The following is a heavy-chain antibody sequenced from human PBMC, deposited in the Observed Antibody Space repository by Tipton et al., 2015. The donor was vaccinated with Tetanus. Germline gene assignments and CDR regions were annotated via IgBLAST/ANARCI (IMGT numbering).Heavy chain of an antibody. Sequence: TLSLTCSVSGGSISSGDYFWSWIRQLPGKGLECLGNFHHSGGTNYNPSLKSRVTISVDTSKNQFSLKLSSVTAADTAVYYCARGIMVRGVSRFDPWGQGTLVTVSS. V-gene: IGHV4-61*08. D-gene: IGHD3-10*01. CDR3: ARGIMVRGVSRFDP. J-gene: IGHJ5*02. CDR2: FHHSGGT. CDR1: GGSISSGDYF.